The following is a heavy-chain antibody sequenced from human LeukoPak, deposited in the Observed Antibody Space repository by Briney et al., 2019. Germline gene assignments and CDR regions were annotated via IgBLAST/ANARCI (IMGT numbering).Heavy chain of an antibody. J-gene: IGHJ4*02. CDR2: IYYSDNT. Sequence: SETLSLTCTVSGGSISTYYWSWIRQPPGKGLECIGYIYYSDNTNYNPSLKGRVTISVDTSKNQFSLKLTSVTAADTAVYYCARGRVLGGTIILGYWGGETLVSVSS. V-gene: IGHV4-59*01. CDR3: ARGRVLGGTIILGY. CDR1: GGSISTYY. D-gene: IGHD3-10*01.